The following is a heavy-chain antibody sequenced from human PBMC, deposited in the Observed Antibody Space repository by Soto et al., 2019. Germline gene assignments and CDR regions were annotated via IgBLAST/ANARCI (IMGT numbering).Heavy chain of an antibody. J-gene: IGHJ4*02. CDR3: ARRRRGSSGWPGIDY. CDR2: INHSGST. CDR1: GGSFSGHY. Sequence: PSETLSLTCAVYGGSFSGHYWSWIRQPPGKGLEWIGEINHSGSTNYNPSLKSRVTISVDTSKNQFSLKLSSVTAADTAVYYCARRRRGSSGWPGIDYWGQGTLVTVSS. D-gene: IGHD6-19*01. V-gene: IGHV4-34*01.